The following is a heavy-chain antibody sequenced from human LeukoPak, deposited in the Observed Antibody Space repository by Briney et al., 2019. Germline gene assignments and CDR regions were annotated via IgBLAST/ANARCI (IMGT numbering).Heavy chain of an antibody. Sequence: GRSLRLSCAASGFTFDVYAMSWVRQAPGKGLEWVSAISGSGGSTYYAASVKGRFTISRDNSKNTLYLQMNSLRAEDTAVYYCAKGPAREVRGVINYYYYYMDVWGKGTTVTVSS. CDR3: AKGPAREVRGVINYYYYYMDV. CDR1: GFTFDVYA. CDR2: ISGSGGST. D-gene: IGHD3-10*01. J-gene: IGHJ6*03. V-gene: IGHV3-23*01.